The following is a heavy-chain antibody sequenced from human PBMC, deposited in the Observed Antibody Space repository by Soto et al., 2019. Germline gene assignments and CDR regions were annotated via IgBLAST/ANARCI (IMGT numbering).Heavy chain of an antibody. CDR3: VIEMWTRSGPQNFFDY. CDR2: ISPNSGAT. Sequence: QVQLVQSEGELRQPGASVTVSCRASGYTFTSYGIIWVRQAPGQGLEWMGYISPNSGATTYAQNLQGRLTLTTDTSTSTAYMELRSLSSDDTAIYYCVIEMWTRSGPQNFFDYWGLGGLVTVSS. J-gene: IGHJ4*02. CDR1: GYTFTSYG. V-gene: IGHV1-18*01. D-gene: IGHD6-25*01.